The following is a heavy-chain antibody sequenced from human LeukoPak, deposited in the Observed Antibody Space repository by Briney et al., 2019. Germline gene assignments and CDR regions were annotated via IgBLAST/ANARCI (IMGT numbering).Heavy chain of an antibody. CDR3: ARLRRNSDKSGYYYYYDY. V-gene: IGHV3-21*01. J-gene: IGHJ4*02. CDR2: VNTVSSYI. CDR1: GVTFSSYS. D-gene: IGHD3-22*01. Sequence: PGGSLRLSCAACGVTFSSYSFNWVRQAPGKGLEWVSSVNTVSSYIYYADSVRGRFTISRDNADNSVYLQMNGLRAEDTAVYYCARLRRNSDKSGYYYYYDYWGQGTLVTVSS.